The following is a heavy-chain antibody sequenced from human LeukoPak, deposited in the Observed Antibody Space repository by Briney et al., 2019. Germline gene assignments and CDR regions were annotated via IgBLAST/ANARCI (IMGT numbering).Heavy chain of an antibody. CDR2: ISSTSAYI. Sequence: AGGSLRLSCAASGFAFSTYSMIRVRQAPGKGLEWVSSISSTSAYIYYADSLKGRFTISRDNAKNSLYLQTNSLRAEDTAVYYCARGGYSHGRYYYYMDVWGIGTAVTVSS. D-gene: IGHD5-18*01. CDR3: ARGGYSHGRYYYYMDV. V-gene: IGHV3-21*06. J-gene: IGHJ6*03. CDR1: GFAFSTYS.